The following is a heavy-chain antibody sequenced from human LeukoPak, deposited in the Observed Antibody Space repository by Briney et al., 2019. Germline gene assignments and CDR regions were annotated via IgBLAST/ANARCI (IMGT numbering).Heavy chain of an antibody. CDR3: ARGIFGMVINAFDI. CDR1: GGSINSYS. D-gene: IGHD3-3*01. J-gene: IGHJ3*02. Sequence: SETLSLTCTVSGGSINSYSWSWIRQPPGKGLEWIGYISYIGSTNYNPSTNYNPTNYTPSLRSRVTISVETSKNQFSLKLSSVTAADTAVYYCARGIFGMVINAFDIWGQGTMVTVAS. CDR2: ISYIGST. V-gene: IGHV4-59*01.